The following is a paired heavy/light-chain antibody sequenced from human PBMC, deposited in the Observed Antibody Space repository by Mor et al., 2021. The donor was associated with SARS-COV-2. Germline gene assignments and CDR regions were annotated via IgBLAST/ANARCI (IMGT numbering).Heavy chain of an antibody. CDR2: INAGKGNT. J-gene: IGHJ4*02. V-gene: IGHV1-3*01. D-gene: IGHD1-26*01. Sequence: QVQLVQSGAEVKKPGASVKVSCKASGYTFTSYAMHWVRQAPGQSLEWMGWINAGKGNTKYSQKFQGRVTITRDTSASTAYMELSSLRSEDTAVYYCARLVGAADFWGQGTLVTVSS. CDR3: ARLVGAADF. CDR1: GYTFTSYA.
Light chain of an antibody. V-gene: IGLV2-14*03. CDR2: EVS. CDR3: SSYTSSSTLVV. Sequence: QSALTQPASVSGSPGQSITISCTGTSSDVGDYNYVSWYQQHPGKAPKLMIYEVSNRPSGVSNRFSGSQSGNTASLTISGLQAEDEGDYYCSSYTSSSTLVVFGGGTKVTVL. CDR1: SSDVGDYNY. J-gene: IGLJ2*01.